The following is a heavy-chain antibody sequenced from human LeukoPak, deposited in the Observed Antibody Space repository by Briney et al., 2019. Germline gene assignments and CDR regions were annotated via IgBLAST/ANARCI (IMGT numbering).Heavy chain of an antibody. J-gene: IGHJ6*02. D-gene: IGHD3-9*01. Sequence: PGGSLRLSCAASGFTFSSYSMNWVRQAPGKGLEWVSSISSSSSYIYYADSVKGRFTISRDNAKNSLYLQMNSLRAEDTAVYYCASGYYDILTGSDYYYGMDVWGQGTTVTVSS. CDR1: GFTFSSYS. CDR3: ASGYYDILTGSDYYYGMDV. V-gene: IGHV3-21*01. CDR2: ISSSSSYI.